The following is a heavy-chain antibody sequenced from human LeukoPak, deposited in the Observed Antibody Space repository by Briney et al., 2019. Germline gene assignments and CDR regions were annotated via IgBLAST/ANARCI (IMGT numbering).Heavy chain of an antibody. J-gene: IGHJ4*02. V-gene: IGHV3-23*01. CDR1: GFTFSSYA. D-gene: IGHD3-22*01. Sequence: HPGGSLRLSCAASGFTFSSYAMSWVRQAPGKGLEWVSAISGSGGSTYYADSVKGRFTISRDNSKNTLYLQMNSLRAEDTAVYYCAKSTVVVITYFDYWGQGTLVTVSS. CDR3: AKSTVVVITYFDY. CDR2: ISGSGGST.